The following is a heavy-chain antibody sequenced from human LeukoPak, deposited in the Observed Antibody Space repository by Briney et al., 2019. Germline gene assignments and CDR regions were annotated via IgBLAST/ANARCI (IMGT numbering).Heavy chain of an antibody. Sequence: SETLTLTCAVSGASISSNNWWSWVRQPPGKGLEWIGEINHSGSTNYNPSLKSRLTISVDTSKNQFSLKLSSVTAADTAAYYCARGLTGNRRSFDYWGQGTLVTVSS. J-gene: IGHJ4*02. CDR2: INHSGST. V-gene: IGHV4-4*02. CDR3: ARGLTGNRRSFDY. D-gene: IGHD3-10*01. CDR1: GASISSNNW.